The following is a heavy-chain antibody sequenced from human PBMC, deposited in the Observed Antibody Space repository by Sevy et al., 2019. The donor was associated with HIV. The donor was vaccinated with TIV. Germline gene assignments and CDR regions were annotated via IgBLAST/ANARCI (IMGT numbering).Heavy chain of an antibody. CDR3: TTSLIYSGYDWVDY. D-gene: IGHD5-12*01. J-gene: IGHJ4*02. CDR1: GFTFSNAW. CDR2: IKSKTDGGTT. Sequence: GGSLRLSCAVSGFTFSNAWMSWVRQAPGKGLEWVGRIKSKTDGGTTDYAAPVKGRVTISRDDSKNTLYLQMNSLKTEDTAVYYCTTSLIYSGYDWVDYWGQGPLVTVSS. V-gene: IGHV3-15*01.